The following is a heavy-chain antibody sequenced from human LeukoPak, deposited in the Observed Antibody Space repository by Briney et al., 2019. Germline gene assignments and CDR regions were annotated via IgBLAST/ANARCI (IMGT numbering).Heavy chain of an antibody. Sequence: SETLSLTCAVYGGSFSGYYWSWIRQPPGKGLEWIGEINHSGSTNYNPSLKSRVTISVDTSKNQFSLKLSSVTAADTAVYYCARGRRGARAFDIWGQGTMVTVSS. J-gene: IGHJ3*02. CDR3: ARGRRGARAFDI. V-gene: IGHV4-34*01. CDR2: INHSGST. D-gene: IGHD3-10*01. CDR1: GGSFSGYY.